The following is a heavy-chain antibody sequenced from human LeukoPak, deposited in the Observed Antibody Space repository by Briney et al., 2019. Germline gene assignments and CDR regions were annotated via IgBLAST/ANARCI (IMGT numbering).Heavy chain of an antibody. CDR3: AKDHGYCSGGSCYPYYFDY. D-gene: IGHD2-15*01. V-gene: IGHV3-23*01. J-gene: IGHJ4*02. CDR2: ISGSGAGT. CDR1: GFTFSSYG. Sequence: GGSLRLSCAASGFTFSSYGMHWVRQAPGKGLEWVSAISGSGAGTYYADSVKGRFTISRDNSKNTLYLQMNSLRAEDTAVYYCAKDHGYCSGGSCYPYYFDYWGQGTLVTVSS.